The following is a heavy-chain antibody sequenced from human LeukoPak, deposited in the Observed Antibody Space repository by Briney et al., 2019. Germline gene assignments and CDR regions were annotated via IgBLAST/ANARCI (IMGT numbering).Heavy chain of an antibody. CDR3: ARVSYYGSGSAYYFDY. Sequence: PGGSLRLSCAASGYTFSDYYMSWIRQAPGKGLEWVSYITSSSSCTNYADSVKGRFTISRDNAKNSLYLQMYSLRAEDTAVYSCARVSYYGSGSAYYFDYWGQGTLVTVSS. J-gene: IGHJ4*02. CDR1: GYTFSDYY. D-gene: IGHD3-10*01. CDR2: ITSSSSCT. V-gene: IGHV3-11*03.